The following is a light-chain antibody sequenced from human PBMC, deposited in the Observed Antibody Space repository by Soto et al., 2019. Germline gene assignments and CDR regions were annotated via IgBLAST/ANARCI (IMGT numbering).Light chain of an antibody. J-gene: IGLJ2*01. CDR1: SSDVGPYNL. V-gene: IGLV2-23*02. Sequence: QSALTQPASASGSPGQSITISCTGSSSDVGPYNLVSWYQHHPGKAPKLMISEVVKRPSGVSNRFSGSKSGNTASLTISVLQAEDEADYYCCSYAGSSMFVFGGGTKLTVL. CDR3: CSYAGSSMFV. CDR2: EVV.